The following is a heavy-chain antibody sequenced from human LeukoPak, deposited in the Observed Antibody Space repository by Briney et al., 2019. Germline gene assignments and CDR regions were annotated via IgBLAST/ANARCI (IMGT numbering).Heavy chain of an antibody. CDR2: IKQDGSEK. V-gene: IGHV3-7*01. CDR1: GFTFSSYW. Sequence: GGSLRLSRAASGFTFSSYWMSWVRQAPGKGLEWVANIKQDGSEKYYVDSVKGRFTISRDNAKNSLYLQMNSLRAEDTAVYYCARELGRGVATIPAYYFDYWGQGTLVTVSS. D-gene: IGHD5-12*01. CDR3: ARELGRGVATIPAYYFDY. J-gene: IGHJ4*02.